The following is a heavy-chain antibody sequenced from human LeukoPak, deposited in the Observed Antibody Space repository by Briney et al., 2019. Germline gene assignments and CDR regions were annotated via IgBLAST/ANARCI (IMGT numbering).Heavy chain of an antibody. V-gene: IGHV1-69*04. CDR1: GGTFSSYA. J-gene: IGHJ4*02. Sequence: GASVKVSCKASGGTFSSYAISWVRQAPGQGLEWMGRIIPILGIANYAQKFQGRVTITADKSTSTAYMELSSLRSEDTAVYYCARAPLPRGYCSGGSCYGYPFDYWGQGTLVTVSS. CDR2: IIPILGIA. CDR3: ARAPLPRGYCSGGSCYGYPFDY. D-gene: IGHD2-15*01.